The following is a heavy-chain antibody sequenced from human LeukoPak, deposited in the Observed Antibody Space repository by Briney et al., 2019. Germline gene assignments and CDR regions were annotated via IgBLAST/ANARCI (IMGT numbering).Heavy chain of an antibody. CDR3: ARHLGDSSGYYAGELDY. J-gene: IGHJ4*02. CDR1: GGSFSSGDYY. Sequence: SQTLSLTCTVSGGSFSSGDYYWNWIRQHPGKGLEWIGYIYYSGGTYYNPSLKSRVTISVDTSKNQFSLKLSSVTAADTAVYYCARHLGDSSGYYAGELDYWGQGTLVTVSS. CDR2: IYYSGGT. V-gene: IGHV4-30-4*08. D-gene: IGHD3-22*01.